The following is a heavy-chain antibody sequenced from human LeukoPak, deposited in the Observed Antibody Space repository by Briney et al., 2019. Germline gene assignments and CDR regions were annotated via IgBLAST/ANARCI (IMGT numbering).Heavy chain of an antibody. CDR1: GYTFTSYG. V-gene: IGHV1-18*01. D-gene: IGHD2-15*01. J-gene: IGHJ4*02. CDR2: ISAYNGNT. Sequence: ASVKVSCKDSGYTFTSYGINWVRQAPGQGLEWMGWISAYNGNTNYAQKLQGRVTMTTDTSTSTAYMELRSLRSDDTAVYYCARDPLHCSGGSCYSGFDYWGQGTLVTVSS. CDR3: ARDPLHCSGGSCYSGFDY.